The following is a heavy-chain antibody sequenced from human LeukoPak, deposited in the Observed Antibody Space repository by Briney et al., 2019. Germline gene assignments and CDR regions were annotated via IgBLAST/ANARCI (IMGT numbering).Heavy chain of an antibody. CDR3: ARTIAQYSNTWLYYYYGLDV. J-gene: IGHJ6*02. D-gene: IGHD1-7*01. CDR2: ISAGSEDS. Sequence: GSLRLSCPASGFTFGGCAMSWVRQAPGKGLEWVSSISAGSEDSYYADSVKGRFTISRDNSKSTLYLQMNSLRADDTAVYYCARTIAQYSNTWLYYYYGLDVWGQGTTVTVSS. V-gene: IGHV3-23*01. CDR1: GFTFGGCA.